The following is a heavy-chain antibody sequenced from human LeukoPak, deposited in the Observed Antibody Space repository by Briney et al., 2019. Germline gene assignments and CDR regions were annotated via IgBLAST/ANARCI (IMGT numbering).Heavy chain of an antibody. CDR3: ARDRPRYCSSTSCSNHATPWYFDL. D-gene: IGHD2-2*01. CDR2: IYYSGST. Sequence: SETLSLTCTVSGGSISSGDHYWSWIRQPPGKGLEWIGYIYYSGSTYYNPSLKSRVTISVDTSKNQFSLKLSSVTAADTAVYYCARDRPRYCSSTSCSNHATPWYFDLWGRGTLVTVSS. V-gene: IGHV4-30-4*01. CDR1: GGSISSGDHY. J-gene: IGHJ2*01.